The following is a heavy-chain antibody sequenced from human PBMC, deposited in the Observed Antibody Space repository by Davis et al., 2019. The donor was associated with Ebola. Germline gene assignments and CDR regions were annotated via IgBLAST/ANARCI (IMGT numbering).Heavy chain of an antibody. D-gene: IGHD6-19*01. Sequence: ASVQVSCKASEYTFIKYAIHWVRQAPGQRLEWMGGINAGDGSTKYSENFQGRLTVTRDTSASTAYMELYSLRSEDTAVYYCARGRTVTDTRGLSWFDPWGQGTLVTVSS. CDR1: EYTFIKYA. V-gene: IGHV1-3*01. CDR3: ARGRTVTDTRGLSWFDP. J-gene: IGHJ5*02. CDR2: INAGDGST.